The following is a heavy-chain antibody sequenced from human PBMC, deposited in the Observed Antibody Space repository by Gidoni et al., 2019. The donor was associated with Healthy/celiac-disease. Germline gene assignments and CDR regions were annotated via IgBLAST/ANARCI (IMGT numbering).Heavy chain of an antibody. J-gene: IGHJ3*02. CDR3: ARHQSYYYDSSGYNAFDI. Sequence: EVQLVQSGAEVKKPGESLKISCKGSGYSFTSYWIGWVRQMPGKGLEWMGIIYPGDSDTRYSPSFQGQVTISADKSISTAYLQWSSLKASDTAMYYCARHQSYYYDSSGYNAFDIWGQGTMVTVSS. CDR2: IYPGDSDT. D-gene: IGHD3-22*01. V-gene: IGHV5-51*01. CDR1: GYSFTSYW.